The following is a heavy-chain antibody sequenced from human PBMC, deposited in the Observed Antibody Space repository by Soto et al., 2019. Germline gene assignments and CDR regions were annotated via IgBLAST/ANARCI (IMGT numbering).Heavy chain of an antibody. V-gene: IGHV2-5*02. Sequence: QITLKESGPTLVKPTQTLTLTCTFSGFSLSTSGVGVGWIRQPPGKALEWLALIYWDDAKHYSPSLKSRLTTPKETSKNQVCLTKTNMDPVDKSPYYCAHKGGGDRILDYWGQGTLVTVSS. D-gene: IGHD3-16*01. CDR3: AHKGGGDRILDY. CDR1: GFSLSTSGVG. CDR2: IYWDDAK. J-gene: IGHJ4*02.